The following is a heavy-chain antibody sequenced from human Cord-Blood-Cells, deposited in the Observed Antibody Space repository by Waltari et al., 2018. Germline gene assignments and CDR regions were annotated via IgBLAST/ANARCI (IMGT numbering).Heavy chain of an antibody. CDR3: TSYYDILTGVDY. CDR2: IYYRGST. Sequence: QLQLQESGPGLVKPSETLSLTCTVPGGSISSSSYYWGWIRQPPGKGLEWIGSIYYRGSTYYNPSLKSRVTISVDTSKNQFSLKLSSVTAADTAVYYCTSYYDILTGVDYWGQGTLVTVSS. D-gene: IGHD3-9*01. J-gene: IGHJ4*02. V-gene: IGHV4-39*01. CDR1: GGSISSSSYY.